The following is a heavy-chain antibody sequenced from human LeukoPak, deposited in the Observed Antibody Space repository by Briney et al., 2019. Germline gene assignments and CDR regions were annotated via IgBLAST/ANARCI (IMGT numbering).Heavy chain of an antibody. J-gene: IGHJ6*02. CDR1: GYTFSSHD. CDR2: ISGYNGNT. Sequence: GASVKVSCKASGYTFSSHDITWVRQAPGQGLEWMGWISGYNGNTNYAQKFQGRVTMTTDTSTSTAYMELRSLRSDDTAVYYCARDLKHYYYTMDVWGQGTRVTVSS. V-gene: IGHV1-18*04. CDR3: ARDLKHYYYTMDV.